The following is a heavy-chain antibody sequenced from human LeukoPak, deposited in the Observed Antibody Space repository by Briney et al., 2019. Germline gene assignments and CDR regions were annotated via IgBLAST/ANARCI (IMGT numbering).Heavy chain of an antibody. Sequence: GGSLRLSCAASGFTFSAYGMHWARQAPGKGLEWVAIISYDGSNKYYADSVKGRFTISRDNSKNTLYLQINSLRAEDTAVYYCAKEVTRPNRAVAGLNYWGQGTLVTVSS. J-gene: IGHJ4*02. V-gene: IGHV3-30*18. CDR3: AKEVTRPNRAVAGLNY. CDR1: GFTFSAYG. CDR2: ISYDGSNK. D-gene: IGHD6-19*01.